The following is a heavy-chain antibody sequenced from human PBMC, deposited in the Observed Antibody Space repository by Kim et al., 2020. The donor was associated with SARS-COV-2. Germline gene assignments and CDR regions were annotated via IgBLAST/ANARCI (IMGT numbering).Heavy chain of an antibody. CDR3: ARDSFPYYDILSGGAKQRTTGYGMDV. V-gene: IGHV3-21*01. Sequence: GGSLRLSCAASGFTFSSYSMNWVRQAPGKGLEWVSSISSSSSYIYYADSVKGRFTISRDNAKNSLYLQMNSLRAEDTAGYYCARDSFPYYDILSGGAKQRTTGYGMDVWGQGTTVTVSS. J-gene: IGHJ6*02. CDR2: ISSSSSYI. D-gene: IGHD3-9*01. CDR1: GFTFSSYS.